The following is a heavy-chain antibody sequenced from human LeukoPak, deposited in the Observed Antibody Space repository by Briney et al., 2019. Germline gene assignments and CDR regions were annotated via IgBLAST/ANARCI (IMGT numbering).Heavy chain of an antibody. CDR3: ARDFAYYYDSSGLNAFVI. CDR1: GGSISSGGYY. V-gene: IGHV4-31*03. Sequence: SETLSLTCTVSGGSISSGGYYWSWIRQHPGKGLEWIGYIYYSGSTYYNPSLKSRVTISVDTSKNQFSLKLSSVTAADTAVYYCARDFAYYYDSSGLNAFVIWGQGTMVTVSS. J-gene: IGHJ3*02. CDR2: IYYSGST. D-gene: IGHD3-22*01.